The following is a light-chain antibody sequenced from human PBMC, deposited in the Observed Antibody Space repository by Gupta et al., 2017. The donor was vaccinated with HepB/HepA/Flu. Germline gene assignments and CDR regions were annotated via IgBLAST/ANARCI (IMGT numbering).Light chain of an antibody. CDR3: SSYTSSSTYV. CDR1: SSDVGGYNY. CDR2: DVS. V-gene: IGLV2-14*03. Sequence: QSALTQPASVSGSPGQSITISCTGTSSDVGGYNYVSWYQQHPGKAPKLMIYDVSNRPSGVSNRFSGSKPGNTASLTISGLQAEDEADYYCSSYTSSSTYVFGTGTKATVL. J-gene: IGLJ1*01.